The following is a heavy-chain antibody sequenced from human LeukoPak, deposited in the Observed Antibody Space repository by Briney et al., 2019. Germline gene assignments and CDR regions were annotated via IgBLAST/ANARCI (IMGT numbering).Heavy chain of an antibody. CDR3: ARDWSDDAFDI. CDR2: IWYDGSNK. J-gene: IGHJ3*02. Sequence: GGSLRLSCAASGFTFSSYGMHWVRQAPGKGLEWVAVIWYDGSNKYYADSVKGRFTISRDNSKNTLYLQMSSLRAEDTAVYYCARDWSDDAFDIWGQGTMVTVSS. V-gene: IGHV3-33*01. CDR1: GFTFSSYG.